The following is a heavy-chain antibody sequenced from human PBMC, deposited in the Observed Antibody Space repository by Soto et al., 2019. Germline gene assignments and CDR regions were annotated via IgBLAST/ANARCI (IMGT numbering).Heavy chain of an antibody. CDR2: ISYDSSNK. CDR3: AKLVIGYCSGNTCDDF. V-gene: IGHV3-30*18. J-gene: IGHJ4*02. CDR1: GFTFSYG. D-gene: IGHD2-15*01. Sequence: VQLLESGGGLIQPGGSLRRSCAASGFTFSYGIHWLRQAPGKGLEWVAYISYDSSNKFYGDSVKGRFTISRDNSKNTQLLQMNSLRAEDTAVYYCAKLVIGYCSGNTCDDFWGQGTLVGVS.